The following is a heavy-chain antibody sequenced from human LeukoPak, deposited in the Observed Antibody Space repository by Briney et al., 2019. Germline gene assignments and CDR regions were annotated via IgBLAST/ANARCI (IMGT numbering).Heavy chain of an antibody. J-gene: IGHJ5*02. Sequence: ASVKVSCKASGDTFTIYDINWVRQATGQGLEWMGWMNPNSGDTGYAQKFQGRVTITADESTSTAYMELSSLRSEDTAVYYCARDGWSSGPVRGVIMRWFDPWGQGTLVTVSS. CDR2: MNPNSGDT. CDR1: GDTFTIYD. V-gene: IGHV1-8*03. CDR3: ARDGWSSGPVRGVIMRWFDP. D-gene: IGHD3-10*01.